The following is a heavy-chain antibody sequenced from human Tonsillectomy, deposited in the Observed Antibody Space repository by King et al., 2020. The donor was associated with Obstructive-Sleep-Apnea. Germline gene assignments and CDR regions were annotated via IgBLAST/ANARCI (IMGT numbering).Heavy chain of an antibody. V-gene: IGHV4-59*01. J-gene: IGHJ4*02. D-gene: IGHD6-13*01. CDR1: GGSISSYY. CDR3: ARDGRAAARIDS. Sequence: VQLQESGPGLVKPSESLSLTCTVSGGSISSYYWSWIRQSPGKGLEWIGNIYYRGNTNYKSSLKSRVTISVDTSKNQFFLTLRSVTAADTAIYYCARDGRAAARIDSWGLGTLVTVSS. CDR2: IYYRGNT.